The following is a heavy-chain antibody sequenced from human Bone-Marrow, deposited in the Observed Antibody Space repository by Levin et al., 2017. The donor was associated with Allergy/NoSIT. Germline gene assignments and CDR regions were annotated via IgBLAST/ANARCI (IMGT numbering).Heavy chain of an antibody. J-gene: IGHJ4*02. V-gene: IGHV3-23*01. CDR1: GFTFSSYA. Sequence: GGSLRLSCAASGFTFSSYAMSWVRQAPGKGLEWVSAISGSGGSTYYADSVKGRFTISRDNSKNTLYLQMNSLRAEDTAVYYCAKDRRGSTTLLTLNFDYWGQGTLVTVSS. CDR2: ISGSGGST. D-gene: IGHD2-2*01. CDR3: AKDRRGSTTLLTLNFDY.